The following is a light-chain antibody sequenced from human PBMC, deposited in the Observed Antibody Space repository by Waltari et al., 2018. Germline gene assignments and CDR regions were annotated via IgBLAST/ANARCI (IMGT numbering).Light chain of an antibody. CDR1: SPRRSY. CDR2: GQD. V-gene: IGLV3-19*01. CDR3: HSRDTISTRV. J-gene: IGLJ3*02. Sequence: SELTQDPAVSVPLGQTVRITCQGDSPRRSYASWYQQRPGQAPRLVLYGQDNRPSGIPDRFSGSTSGDTASLTITGAQAEDEADYYCHSRDTISTRVFGGGTRLTV.